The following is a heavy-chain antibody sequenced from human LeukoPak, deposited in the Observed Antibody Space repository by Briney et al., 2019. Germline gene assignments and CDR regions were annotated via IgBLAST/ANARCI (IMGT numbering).Heavy chain of an antibody. CDR1: GYTFTGYY. J-gene: IGHJ3*02. CDR2: INPNSGGT. CDR3: ARESYTAMVHDALDI. Sequence: ASVKVSCKASGYTFTGYYMHWVRQAPGQGLEWMGWINPNSGGTNYAQKFQGRVTMTRDTSISTAYMELSRLRSDDTAVYYCARESYTAMVHDALDIWGQGTMVTVSS. D-gene: IGHD5-18*01. V-gene: IGHV1-2*02.